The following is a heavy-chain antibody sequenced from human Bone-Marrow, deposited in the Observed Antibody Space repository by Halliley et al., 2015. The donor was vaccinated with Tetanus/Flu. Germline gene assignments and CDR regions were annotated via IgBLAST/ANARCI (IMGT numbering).Heavy chain of an antibody. Sequence: ISYDGSKQDYADSVKGRFTISRDNSRSTVYLQMNRLRPEDTAMYYCTRDQGLGSGLLWFGKAFDHWGQGTLVTVAS. CDR2: ISYDGSKQ. V-gene: IGHV3-30-3*01. J-gene: IGHJ4*02. D-gene: IGHD3-10*01. CDR3: TRDQGLGSGLLWFGKAFDH.